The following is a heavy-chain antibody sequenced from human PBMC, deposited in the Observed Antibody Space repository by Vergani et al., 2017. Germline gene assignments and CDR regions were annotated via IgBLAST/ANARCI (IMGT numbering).Heavy chain of an antibody. D-gene: IGHD3-10*01. CDR3: ATPTPTSFLWFGELSPDYYYGMDV. Sequence: QVQLVQSGAEVKKPGASVKVSCKASGYTFTGYDMHWVRQAPGQGLEWVGWINPNSGGTNYAQKFQGRVTMTRDTSISSAYLELSRLRSDDTAVYYCATPTPTSFLWFGELSPDYYYGMDVWGQGTTVTVSS. J-gene: IGHJ6*02. CDR1: GYTFTGYD. CDR2: INPNSGGT. V-gene: IGHV1-2*02.